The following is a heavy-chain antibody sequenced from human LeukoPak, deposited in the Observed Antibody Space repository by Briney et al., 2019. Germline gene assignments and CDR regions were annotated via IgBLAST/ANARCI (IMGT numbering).Heavy chain of an antibody. CDR3: ARNVGY. CDR2: IYSGGST. V-gene: IGHV3-53*01. CDR1: GLAVSNNY. J-gene: IGHJ4*02. D-gene: IGHD1-26*01. Sequence: GGSLRLSCAVSGLAVSNNYMSWVRQAPGKGLEWVSVIYSGGSTYYADSVKGRFTISRDNSKNTVYLQMNSLRDEDTAVYYCARNVGYWGQGTLVTVSS.